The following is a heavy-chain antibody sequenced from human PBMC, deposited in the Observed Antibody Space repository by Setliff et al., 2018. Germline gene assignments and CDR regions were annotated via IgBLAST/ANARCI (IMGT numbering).Heavy chain of an antibody. J-gene: IGHJ4*02. Sequence: PGGSLRLSCAASGFTFSNYAMSWVRQAPGKGLEWVSAISGSGAISYADSVKGRFTISRDNSKNTLYLQMGSLRAEDQAVYYCAREPQGSYDSWGLGTLVTVSS. CDR1: GFTFSNYA. CDR3: AREPQGSYDS. V-gene: IGHV3-23*01. CDR2: ISGSGAI. D-gene: IGHD3-10*01.